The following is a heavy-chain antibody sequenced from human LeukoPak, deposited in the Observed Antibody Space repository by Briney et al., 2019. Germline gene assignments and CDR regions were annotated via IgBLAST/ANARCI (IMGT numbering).Heavy chain of an antibody. Sequence: ASVKVSCKASGYTFTSYYMHWVRQAPGQGLEWMGWINPNSGGTNYAQKFQGRVTMTRDTSITTAYMELSSLGSDDTAVYYCARWRGYASDWSGPFDDWGQGTLVTVSS. CDR1: GYTFTSYY. CDR3: ARWRGYASDWSGPFDD. D-gene: IGHD6-19*01. CDR2: INPNSGGT. V-gene: IGHV1-2*02. J-gene: IGHJ4*02.